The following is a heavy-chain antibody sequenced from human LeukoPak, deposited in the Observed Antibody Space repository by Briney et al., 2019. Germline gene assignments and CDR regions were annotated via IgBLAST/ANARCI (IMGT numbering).Heavy chain of an antibody. Sequence: SQTLSLTCAVSGGSFNSGSYYWSWIRQPAGKGLEWVGRIYTSGSTNYNPSLKSRVTISVDTSKNQFSLQLTSVTAADTAVYYCARAMRVDRFFDYWGQGILVTVSS. CDR3: ARAMRVDRFFDY. V-gene: IGHV4-61*02. J-gene: IGHJ4*02. CDR2: IYTSGST. CDR1: GGSFNSGSYY. D-gene: IGHD5-12*01.